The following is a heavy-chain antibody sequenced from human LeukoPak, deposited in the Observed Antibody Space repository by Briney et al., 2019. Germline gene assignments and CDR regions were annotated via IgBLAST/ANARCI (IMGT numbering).Heavy chain of an antibody. V-gene: IGHV5-51*01. D-gene: IGHD2-15*01. CDR3: ARKSGRAFDI. J-gene: IGHJ3*02. CDR2: IYPGESDT. Sequence: GAALQISSQGSGYSFTSYWIGWVRPMPGKGLEWMGIIYPGESDTRYSQSFQGQVTISADKTISTAYLQWSSLKASDTAMYYCARKSGRAFDIWGQGTMVTVSS. CDR1: GYSFTSYW.